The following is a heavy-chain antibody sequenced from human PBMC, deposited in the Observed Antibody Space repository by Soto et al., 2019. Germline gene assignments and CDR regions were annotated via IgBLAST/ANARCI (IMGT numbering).Heavy chain of an antibody. CDR2: ISAYNGNT. CDR1: GYTFTSYG. V-gene: IGHV1-18*01. Sequence: QVQLVQSGAEVKKPGASVKVSCKASGYTFTSYGISWVRQAPGQGLEWMGWISAYNGNTNYAQKLQGRGTMTTDTYTRTAYMEVRSLRSDDTAVYYCAWQLVEGYYYSGMDVWGQGTTVTVSS. CDR3: AWQLVEGYYYSGMDV. J-gene: IGHJ6*02. D-gene: IGHD6-13*01.